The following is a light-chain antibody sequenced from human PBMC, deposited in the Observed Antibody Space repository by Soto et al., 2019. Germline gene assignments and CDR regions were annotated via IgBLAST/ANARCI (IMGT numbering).Light chain of an antibody. J-gene: IGKJ1*01. CDR2: ASS. Sequence: DIQMTQSPSTLSASVGDRVTITCRASQNISTWLAWYQQIPGKAPKLLIYASSNLHTGVPSRFSGSASGTDFTLTISSLQPEDSATYYCQQTYSNPRTFGQGTKVEIK. V-gene: IGKV1-39*01. CDR3: QQTYSNPRT. CDR1: QNISTW.